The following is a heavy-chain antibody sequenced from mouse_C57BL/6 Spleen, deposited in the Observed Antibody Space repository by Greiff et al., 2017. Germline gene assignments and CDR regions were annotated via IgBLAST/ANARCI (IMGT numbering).Heavy chain of an antibody. CDR2: ISYDGSN. D-gene: IGHD1-1*01. CDR1: GYSITSGYY. V-gene: IGHV3-6*01. CDR3: ARDPHYYGSSYWYFDV. J-gene: IGHJ1*03. Sequence: EVQVVESGPGLVKPSQSLSLTCSVTGYSITSGYYWNWIRQFPGNKLEWMGYISYDGSNNYNPSLKNRISITRDTSKNQFFLKLNSVTTEDTATYYCARDPHYYGSSYWYFDVWGTGTTVTVSS.